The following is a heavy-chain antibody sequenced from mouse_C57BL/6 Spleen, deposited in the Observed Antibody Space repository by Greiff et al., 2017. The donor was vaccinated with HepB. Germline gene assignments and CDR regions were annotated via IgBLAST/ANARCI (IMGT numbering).Heavy chain of an antibody. CDR1: GYAFSSSW. V-gene: IGHV1-82*01. D-gene: IGHD1-1*01. J-gene: IGHJ4*01. Sequence: VQLQQSGPELVKPGASVKISCKASGYAFSSSWMNWVKQRPGKGLEWIGRIYPGDGDTNYNGKFKGKATLTADKSSSTAYMQLSSLTSEDSAVYFRAREFITTVVATPYYAMDYWGQGTSVTVSS. CDR3: AREFITTVVATPYYAMDY. CDR2: IYPGDGDT.